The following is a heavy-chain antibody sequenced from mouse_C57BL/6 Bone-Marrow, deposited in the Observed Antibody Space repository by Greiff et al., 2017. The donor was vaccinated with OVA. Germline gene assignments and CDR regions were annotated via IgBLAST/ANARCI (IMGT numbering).Heavy chain of an antibody. CDR2: IYPSDSET. CDR1: GYTFTSYW. D-gene: IGHD2-12*01. V-gene: IGHV1-61*01. J-gene: IGHJ4*01. Sequence: QVHVKQPGAELVRPGSSVKLSCKASGYTFTSYWMDWVKQRPGQGLEWIGNIYPSDSETHYNQKFKDKATLTVDKSSSTAYMQLSSLTSEDSAVYYCASLYRGDYWGQGTSVTVSS. CDR3: ASLYRGDY.